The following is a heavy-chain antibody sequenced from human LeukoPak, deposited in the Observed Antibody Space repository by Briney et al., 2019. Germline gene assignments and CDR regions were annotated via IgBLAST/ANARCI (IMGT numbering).Heavy chain of an antibody. CDR3: ARDGGYTNGHPFDY. CDR1: GFTFSSHS. J-gene: IGHJ4*02. D-gene: IGHD2-8*01. Sequence: GGSLRLSCAASGFTFSSHSIHCVRQAPGKGLEWVALISNVGRQYYAESVKGRFTITRDNSKNTVYLQMNSLSVEDTAVYFCARDGGYTNGHPFDYWGQGTLVTVSS. V-gene: IGHV3-30*04. CDR2: ISNVGRQ.